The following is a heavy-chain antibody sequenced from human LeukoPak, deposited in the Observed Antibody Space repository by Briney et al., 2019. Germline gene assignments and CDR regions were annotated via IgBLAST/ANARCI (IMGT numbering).Heavy chain of an antibody. CDR3: AKATYSSSWYVFDY. CDR2: ISSSSSYI. J-gene: IGHJ4*02. CDR1: GFTFSSYS. Sequence: GGSLRLSCAASGFTFSSYSMNWVRQAPGKGLEWVSSISSSSSYIYYADSVKGRFTISRDNSKNSLYLQMNSLRAEDTALYYCAKATYSSSWYVFDYWGQGTLVTVSS. D-gene: IGHD6-13*01. V-gene: IGHV3-21*04.